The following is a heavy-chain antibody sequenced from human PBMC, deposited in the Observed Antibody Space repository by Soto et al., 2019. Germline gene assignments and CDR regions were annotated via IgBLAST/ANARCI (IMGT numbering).Heavy chain of an antibody. J-gene: IGHJ6*02. CDR2: INAGNGNT. V-gene: IGHV1-3*01. CDR3: ARDREITIFGVVIPYYYYGMDV. D-gene: IGHD3-3*01. CDR1: GYTFTSYA. Sequence: QVQLVQSGAEVKKPGASVKVSCKASGYTFTSYAMHWVRQAPGQRLEWMGWINAGNGNTKYSQKFQGRVTITRDTSASTAYVELSSLRSEDTAVYYCARDREITIFGVVIPYYYYGMDVWGQGTTVTVSS.